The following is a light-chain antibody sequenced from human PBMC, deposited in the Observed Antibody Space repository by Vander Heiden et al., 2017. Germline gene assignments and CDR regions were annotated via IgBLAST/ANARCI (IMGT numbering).Light chain of an antibody. J-gene: IGLJ2*01. CDR3: QVWDSRSEHVV. CDR1: NTGSNS. CDR2: DDS. V-gene: IGLV3-21*02. Sequence: SYVLTQPPSVSLAPGQTARITCGGKNTGSNSVHWYQQKPGQAPVLVVYDDSERPSGIPERFSGSKSGNTATLTISRVEAGDEADYYCQVWDSRSEHVVFGGGTKLTV.